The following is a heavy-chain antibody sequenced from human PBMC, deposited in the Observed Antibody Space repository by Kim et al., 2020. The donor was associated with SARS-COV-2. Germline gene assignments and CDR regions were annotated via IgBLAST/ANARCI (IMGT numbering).Heavy chain of an antibody. CDR3: AKDKSFFMSTFGGESGGLDV. J-gene: IGHJ6*02. D-gene: IGHD3-16*01. V-gene: IGHV3-30*02. Sequence: GRFTISRDSAKNTLYLKMNSLRAEDTAVYYCAKDKSFFMSTFGGESGGLDVWGQGTTVTVSS.